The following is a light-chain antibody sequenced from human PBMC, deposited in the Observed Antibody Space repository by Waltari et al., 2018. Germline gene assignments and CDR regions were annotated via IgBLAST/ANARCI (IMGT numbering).Light chain of an antibody. CDR2: GQN. J-gene: IGLJ1*01. V-gene: IGLV3-19*01. CDR3: YSRNSDDFTYV. Sequence: SSELSQDPTVSVALGQAVNITCQGDSLRRYFVSWYQQKPGQAPVLVSYGQNKRPSGIPDRLAGSRSGNTASLTIAGAEAADEADYYCYSRNSDDFTYVFGTGTKLTVL. CDR1: SLRRYF.